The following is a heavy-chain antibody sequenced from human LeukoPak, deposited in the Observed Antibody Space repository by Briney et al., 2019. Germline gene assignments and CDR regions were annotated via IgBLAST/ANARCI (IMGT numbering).Heavy chain of an antibody. V-gene: IGHV4-34*01. J-gene: IGHJ5*02. CDR3: ARGTMIYNPGGFDP. Sequence: SETLSLTCDVYGGSFSDYYWSWIRQPPGKGLEWIGEINYSGSTNYNPSLKSRVTISVDTSKNQFSLKLSSVTAADTAVYYCARGTMIYNPGGFDPWGQGTLVTVSS. CDR1: GGSFSDYY. CDR2: INYSGST. D-gene: IGHD3-22*01.